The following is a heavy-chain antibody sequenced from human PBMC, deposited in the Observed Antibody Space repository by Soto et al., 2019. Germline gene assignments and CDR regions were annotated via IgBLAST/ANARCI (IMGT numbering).Heavy chain of an antibody. CDR1: GFDFSRYG. Sequence: QVQLVESGGGVVQPGRSLRLSCAASGFDFSRYGMHWVRQAPGKGLEWVAAIWHDGSGKYYADSVKGRFTISRDNSRDTLYLQMDSLRVEDTAVYHCARIAAHLEQLLYGMDVWGQGTTVTVSS. CDR2: IWHDGSGK. V-gene: IGHV3-33*01. J-gene: IGHJ6*02. CDR3: ARIAAHLEQLLYGMDV. D-gene: IGHD6-13*01.